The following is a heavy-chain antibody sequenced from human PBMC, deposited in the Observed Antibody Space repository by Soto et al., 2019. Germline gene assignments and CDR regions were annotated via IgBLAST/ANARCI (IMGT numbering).Heavy chain of an antibody. V-gene: IGHV4-34*01. CDR2: INHSGST. Sequence: SETLSLTCAVYGGSFSGYYWSWIRQPPGKGLEWIGEINHSGSTNYNPSLKSRVTISVDTSKNQFSLKLSSVTAADTAVYYCARGHVRYDYIWGTHTWFDPWGQGTLVTGSS. J-gene: IGHJ5*02. CDR1: GGSFSGYY. CDR3: ARGHVRYDYIWGTHTWFDP. D-gene: IGHD3-16*01.